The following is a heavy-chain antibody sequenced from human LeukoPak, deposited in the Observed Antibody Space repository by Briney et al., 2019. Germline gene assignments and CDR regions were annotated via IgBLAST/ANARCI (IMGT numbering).Heavy chain of an antibody. D-gene: IGHD2-2*01. V-gene: IGHV4-59*08. CDR3: ATYQYYFDY. CDR2: IYYSGST. CDR1: GGSISSYY. J-gene: IGHJ4*02. Sequence: SETLSLTCTVSGGSISSYYWSWIRQPPGKGLEWIGYIYYSGSTNYNPSLKSRVTISVDTSKNQFSLKLSSVTAADTAVYYCATYQYYFDYWGQGTLVTVSP.